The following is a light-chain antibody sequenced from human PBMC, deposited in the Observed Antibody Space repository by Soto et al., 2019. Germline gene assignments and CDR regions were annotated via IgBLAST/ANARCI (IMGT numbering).Light chain of an antibody. CDR3: QQYNNYPWT. CDR2: KAS. CDR1: QSISSW. J-gene: IGKJ1*01. V-gene: IGKV1-5*03. Sequence: DIRITHSLSTLSSSVGDIFTITCRASQSISSWLAWYQQKPGKAPKLLIYKASSLESGVPSRFSGSGSGTEFTLTINSLQPDDFATYYCQQYNNYPWTFGQGTKVDIK.